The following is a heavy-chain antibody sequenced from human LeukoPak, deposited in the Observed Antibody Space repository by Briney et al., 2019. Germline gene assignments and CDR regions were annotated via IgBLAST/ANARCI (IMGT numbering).Heavy chain of an antibody. CDR3: ARDRVVVPAAFDY. D-gene: IGHD2-2*01. CDR1: GYTFTAYY. J-gene: IGHJ4*02. V-gene: IGHV1-2*02. CDR2: INPHSGGT. Sequence: ASVKVSCKASGYTFTAYYMHWVRQAPGQGLEWMGWINPHSGGTNYVQKFQGRVTMTRDTSISTAYMELSRLRSDDTAVYYCARDRVVVPAAFDYWGQGTLVTVSS.